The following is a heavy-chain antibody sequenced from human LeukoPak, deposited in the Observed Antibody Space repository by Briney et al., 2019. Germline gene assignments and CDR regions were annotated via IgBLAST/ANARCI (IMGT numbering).Heavy chain of an antibody. J-gene: IGHJ4*02. Sequence: ASVKVSCKASGYTFTSYYMHWVRQAPGQGLEWMGIINPSGGSTSYAQKFQGRVTMTRNTSISTAYMELSSLRSEDTAVYYCARGPSVYDYVWGSYRQGVRYFDYWGQGTLVTVSS. D-gene: IGHD3-16*02. CDR2: INPSGGST. CDR1: GYTFTSYY. CDR3: ARGPSVYDYVWGSYRQGVRYFDY. V-gene: IGHV1-46*01.